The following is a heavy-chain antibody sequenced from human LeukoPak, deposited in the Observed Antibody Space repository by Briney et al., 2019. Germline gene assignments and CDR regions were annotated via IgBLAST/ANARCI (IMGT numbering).Heavy chain of an antibody. D-gene: IGHD6-13*01. Sequence: SETLSLTCTVSGGSISSSSYYWGWIRQPPGKGLEWIGSIYYSGSTYYNPSLKSRVTISVDTSKNPFSLKLSSVTAADTAVYYCARHDRQQLVWFDPWGQGTLVTVSS. CDR2: IYYSGST. J-gene: IGHJ5*02. CDR1: GGSISSSSYY. V-gene: IGHV4-39*01. CDR3: ARHDRQQLVWFDP.